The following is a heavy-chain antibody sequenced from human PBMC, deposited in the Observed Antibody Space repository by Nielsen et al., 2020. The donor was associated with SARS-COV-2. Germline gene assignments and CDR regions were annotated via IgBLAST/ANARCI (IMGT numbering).Heavy chain of an antibody. CDR1: GFTVSRYN. D-gene: IGHD3-16*01. Sequence: GESLKISCAAPGFTVSRYNMNWVRQAPGKGLEWGSIIYSDGSTYYAGSVKGRLTISRDNSKNTLYLQMNSLRAEYTAVYYCARGGGGMDVWGQGTTVTVSS. CDR3: ARGGGGMDV. CDR2: IYSDGST. V-gene: IGHV3-53*01. J-gene: IGHJ6*02.